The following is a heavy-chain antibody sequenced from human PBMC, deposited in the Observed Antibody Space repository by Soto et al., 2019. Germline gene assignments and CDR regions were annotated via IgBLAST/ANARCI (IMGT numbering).Heavy chain of an antibody. CDR3: ARHAGGEVRGEIISPHYCDY. Sequence: SEKFSGNASAYSISNYTLNRVRQALGHPPQRMGWTNVGNGNRKYSPKFQGRLSFTRDTSATTAYMQLTSLRSEDTAVYYCARHAGGEVRGEIISPHYCDYWGQGTWVSASS. J-gene: IGHJ4*02. CDR1: AYSISNYT. D-gene: IGHD3-10*01. CDR2: TNVGNGNR. V-gene: IGHV1-3*01.